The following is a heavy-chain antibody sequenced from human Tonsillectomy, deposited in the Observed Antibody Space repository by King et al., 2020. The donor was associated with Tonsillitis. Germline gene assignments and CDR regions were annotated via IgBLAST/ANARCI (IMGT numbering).Heavy chain of an antibody. CDR2: IYHSGST. CDR1: GGSITNVIYS. D-gene: IGHD2-21*02. CDR3: ARLWPYCGGDCYSFDY. J-gene: IGHJ4*02. Sequence: QLQESGSGLVKPSQTLSLTCDVSGGSITNVIYSWSWIRQPPGKGLEWIGYIYHSGSTYYNPSLKTRLTISVDRSRNQFSLNLSSVTAADTAVYSCARLWPYCGGDCYSFDYWGQGTLVTVSS. V-gene: IGHV4-30-2*01.